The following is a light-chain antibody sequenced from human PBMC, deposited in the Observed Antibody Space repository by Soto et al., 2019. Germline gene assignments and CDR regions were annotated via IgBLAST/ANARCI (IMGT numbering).Light chain of an antibody. Sequence: DIQITQFPSTLSASVGDRVKVTCRASQTIGSWLAWYQQKKGRAPKILIFDASSLESGVPSRFSGNGSGTEVNLTISGLQTDDFASYYCQQYNSYSGMFGQGTKVDIK. CDR3: QQYNSYSGM. V-gene: IGKV1-5*01. CDR2: DAS. CDR1: QTIGSW. J-gene: IGKJ1*01.